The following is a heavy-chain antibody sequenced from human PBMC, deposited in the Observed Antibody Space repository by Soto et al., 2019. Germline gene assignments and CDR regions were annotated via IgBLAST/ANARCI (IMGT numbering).Heavy chain of an antibody. CDR1: GGTFNTLS. CDR3: TTRDQGRFDH. CDR2: IIPLFDST. V-gene: IGHV1-69*06. J-gene: IGHJ4*02. Sequence: VLLVQSGAEGKRPGSSAKVSCKPSGGTFNTLSINWVRQAPGQGLEWVGAIIPLFDSTNYAQKFQDRVTITADKSMDTAYLELNNLRSDDTAVYYCTTRDQGRFDHWGQGTPLTVSS.